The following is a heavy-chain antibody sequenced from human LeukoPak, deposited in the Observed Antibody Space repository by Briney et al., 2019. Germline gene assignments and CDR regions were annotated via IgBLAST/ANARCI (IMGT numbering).Heavy chain of an antibody. CDR1: GFTFSSYA. Sequence: GGSLRLSCAASGFTFSSYAMHWVRQAPGKGLEWVAVISYDGSNKYYADSAKGRFTISRDNSKNTLYLQMNSLRAEDTAVYYCARDYGDYRHYYYYMDVWGKGTTVTVSS. D-gene: IGHD4-17*01. CDR2: ISYDGSNK. V-gene: IGHV3-30*04. J-gene: IGHJ6*03. CDR3: ARDYGDYRHYYYYMDV.